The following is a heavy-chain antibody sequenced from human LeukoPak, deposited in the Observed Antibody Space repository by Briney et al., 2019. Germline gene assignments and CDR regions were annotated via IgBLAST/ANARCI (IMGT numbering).Heavy chain of an antibody. CDR3: AFRSVAGRGVDN. J-gene: IGHJ4*02. Sequence: GGSLRLSCAASGIPFSKFWMHWVRQGPGKGLEWVSRIENDGRSSTYAASVKGRFTISRDNAKNMLYLQMNDLRVEDTAFYYCAFRSVAGRGVDNWGQGTLVTLSS. V-gene: IGHV3-74*01. D-gene: IGHD6-19*01. CDR2: IENDGRSS. CDR1: GIPFSKFW.